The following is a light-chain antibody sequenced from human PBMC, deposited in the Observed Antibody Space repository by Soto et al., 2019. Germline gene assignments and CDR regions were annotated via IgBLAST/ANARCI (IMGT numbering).Light chain of an antibody. V-gene: IGLV3-1*01. CDR1: KLGDKY. J-gene: IGLJ2*01. CDR3: QAWDSSIVV. Sequence: SYELTQPPSVSVSPGQTASITCSGDKLGDKYACWYQQKPGQSPVLVIYQDSKRPSGIPERLSGSNSGNTATLTISGTQAMDEADYSCQAWDSSIVVFGGGTKLTVL. CDR2: QDS.